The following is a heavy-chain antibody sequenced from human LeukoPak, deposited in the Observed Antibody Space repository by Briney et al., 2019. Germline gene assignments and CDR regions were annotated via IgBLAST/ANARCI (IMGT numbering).Heavy chain of an antibody. D-gene: IGHD2-21*01. V-gene: IGHV1-3*01. Sequence: ASVKVSCKASGYIFTKYVVHWVRQAPGQRPEWMGWIKAGNGDTKYSQNSQDRLTITRDTSASTVYVELSSLTSEDTALYYCARDDCGDTCYPGGYWGQGTLVTVSS. CDR1: GYIFTKYV. J-gene: IGHJ4*02. CDR2: IKAGNGDT. CDR3: ARDDCGDTCYPGGY.